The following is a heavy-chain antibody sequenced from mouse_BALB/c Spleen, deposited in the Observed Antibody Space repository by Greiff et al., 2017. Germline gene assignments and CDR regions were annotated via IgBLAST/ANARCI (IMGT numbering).Heavy chain of an antibody. CDR2: ISSGSSTI. CDR3: ARGGPWFAY. V-gene: IGHV5-17*02. J-gene: IGHJ3*01. CDR1: GFTFSSFG. Sequence: EVHLVESGGGLVQPGGSRKLSCAASGFTFSSFGMHWVRQAPEKGLEWVAYISSGSSTIYYADTVKGRFTISRDNPKNTLFLQMTSLRSEDTAMYYCARGGPWFAYWGQGTLVTVSA.